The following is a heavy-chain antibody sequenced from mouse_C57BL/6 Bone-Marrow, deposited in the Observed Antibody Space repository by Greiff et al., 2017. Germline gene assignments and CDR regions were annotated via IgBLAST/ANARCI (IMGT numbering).Heavy chain of an antibody. D-gene: IGHD2-5*01. CDR1: SYTFTSYW. CDR3: ARPYYSNYWYFDV. J-gene: IGHJ1*03. Sequence: QVQLQQPGAELVKPGASVKMSCKASSYTFTSYWITWVKQRPGQGLEWIGDIYPGSGSTNYNEKFKSKATLTVDTSSSTAYMQLSGLTSEDSAVYYCARPYYSNYWYFDVWGTGTTVTVSS. CDR2: IYPGSGST. V-gene: IGHV1-55*01.